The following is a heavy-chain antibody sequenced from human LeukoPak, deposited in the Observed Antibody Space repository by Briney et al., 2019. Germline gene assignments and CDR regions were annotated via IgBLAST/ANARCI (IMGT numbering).Heavy chain of an antibody. J-gene: IGHJ6*02. CDR2: INSDGSST. CDR3: ARDYGRSRDYGMDV. Sequence: GGSLRLSCAASGFIFSSYWMHWVRQAPGKGLVWVSRINSDGSSTTYADSVKGRFTISRDNAKNTLYLQVNSLRAEDTAVYFCARDYGRSRDYGMDVWGQGTTVTVSS. CDR1: GFIFSSYW. D-gene: IGHD3-10*01. V-gene: IGHV3-74*01.